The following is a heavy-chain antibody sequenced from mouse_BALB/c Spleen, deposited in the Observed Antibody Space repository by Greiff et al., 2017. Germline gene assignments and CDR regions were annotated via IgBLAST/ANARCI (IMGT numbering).Heavy chain of an antibody. CDR2: INPYNGDT. J-gene: IGHJ2*01. V-gene: IGHV1-37*01. Sequence: EVKLMESGPELVKPGASVKISCKASGYSFTGYFMNWVKQSHGKSLEWIGRINPYNGDTFYNQKFKGKATLTVDKSSSTAHMELLSLTSEDSAVYYCGVLDYDYFDYWGQGTTLTVSS. CDR1: GYSFTGYF. CDR3: GVLDYDYFDY. D-gene: IGHD2-4*01.